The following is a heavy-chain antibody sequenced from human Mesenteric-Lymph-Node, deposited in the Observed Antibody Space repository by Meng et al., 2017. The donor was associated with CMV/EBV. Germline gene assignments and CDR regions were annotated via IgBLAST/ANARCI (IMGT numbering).Heavy chain of an antibody. Sequence: CAISGDSVSSNSAAWNWLRQSPSRGLEWLGRTYYRSKWYNDYAVSVKSRITINPDTSKNQFSLQLNPVTPEDTAVYYCTRDSRRYFDLWGRGTLVTVSS. CDR3: TRDSRRYFDL. V-gene: IGHV6-1*01. CDR1: GDSVSSNSAA. CDR2: TYYRSKWYN. J-gene: IGHJ2*01.